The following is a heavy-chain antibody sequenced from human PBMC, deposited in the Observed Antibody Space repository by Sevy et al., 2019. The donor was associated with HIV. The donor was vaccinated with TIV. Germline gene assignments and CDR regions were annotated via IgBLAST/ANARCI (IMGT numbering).Heavy chain of an antibody. CDR2: INPDGSKI. V-gene: IGHV3-7*02. Sequence: GGSLRLSCEASAINIRDYWMNWVRQAPGKGLEWVANINPDGSKIYYADSVKGRFTISRDYAKNSVFLQMTRLRAEDTAVYYCVRAIQLAASYWGQGMLVTVSS. CDR1: AINIRDYW. J-gene: IGHJ4*02. D-gene: IGHD2-15*01. CDR3: VRAIQLAASY.